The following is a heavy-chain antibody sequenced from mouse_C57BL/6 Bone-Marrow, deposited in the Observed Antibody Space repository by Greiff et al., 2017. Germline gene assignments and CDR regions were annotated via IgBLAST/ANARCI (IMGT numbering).Heavy chain of an antibody. CDR1: GYTFTSYT. V-gene: IGHV1-4*01. D-gene: IGHD2-1*01. Sequence: QVQLQQSGAELARPGASVKMSCKASGYTFTSYTMHWVKQRPGQGLEWIGYINPSSGYTKYNQKFKDKATLTADKSSSTAYMQLSSLTSENSAVYYGAAVEYGNYRGYFDYWGQGTTLTVSS. CDR3: AAVEYGNYRGYFDY. CDR2: INPSSGYT. J-gene: IGHJ2*01.